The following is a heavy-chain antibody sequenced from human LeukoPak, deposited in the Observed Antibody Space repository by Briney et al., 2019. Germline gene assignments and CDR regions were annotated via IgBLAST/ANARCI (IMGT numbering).Heavy chain of an antibody. V-gene: IGHV3-9*01. Sequence: GGSLRLSCAASGFTFDDYAMHWVRQAPGKGLEWVSGISWNSGSIGYADSVKGRFTISRDNAKNSLYLQMNSLRAEDTALYYCAKDITGSGWPPTDYWGQGTLVTVSS. CDR3: AKDITGSGWPPTDY. CDR2: ISWNSGSI. D-gene: IGHD6-19*01. J-gene: IGHJ4*02. CDR1: GFTFDDYA.